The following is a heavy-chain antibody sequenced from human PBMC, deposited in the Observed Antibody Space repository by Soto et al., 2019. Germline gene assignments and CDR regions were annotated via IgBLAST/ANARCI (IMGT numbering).Heavy chain of an antibody. CDR2: INHSGST. J-gene: IGHJ5*02. V-gene: IGHV4-34*01. Sequence: SETLSLTCAVYGGSFSGYYWNWIRQPPGKGLEWIGEINHSGSTNYNPSLKRRVTISVDTSKNQFSLKLSSVTAADTAVYYCARDRRLITMVRGVSLWLDPWGQGTLVTGSS. CDR1: GGSFSGYY. D-gene: IGHD3-10*01. CDR3: ARDRRLITMVRGVSLWLDP.